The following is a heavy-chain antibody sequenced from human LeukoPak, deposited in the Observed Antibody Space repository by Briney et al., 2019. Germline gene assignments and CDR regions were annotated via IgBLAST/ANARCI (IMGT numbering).Heavy chain of an antibody. CDR3: ARGAWFGESHFDY. CDR2: IIPIFGTA. J-gene: IGHJ4*02. CDR1: GGTFSSYA. V-gene: IGHV1-69*13. Sequence: SVKVSCKASGGTFSSYAISWVRQAPGQGLEWMGGIIPIFGTANYAQKFQGRVTITADESTSTAYMELSGLRSEDTAVYYCARGAWFGESHFDYWGQGTLVTVSS. D-gene: IGHD3-10*01.